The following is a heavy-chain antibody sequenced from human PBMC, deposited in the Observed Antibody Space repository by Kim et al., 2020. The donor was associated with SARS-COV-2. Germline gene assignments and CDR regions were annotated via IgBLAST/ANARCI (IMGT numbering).Heavy chain of an antibody. Sequence: SETLSLTCTVSGGSISTSSYYWGWIRQPPGKGLEWIGNIYYSGTSYYNPTLKSRVSLSVHTSKNQFSLNLSSVTAADTAIYYCASRKGNGGQLDYWGQGTLVTVSS. D-gene: IGHD1-1*01. J-gene: IGHJ4*02. CDR3: ASRKGNGGQLDY. CDR2: IYYSGTS. V-gene: IGHV4-39*01. CDR1: GGSISTSSYY.